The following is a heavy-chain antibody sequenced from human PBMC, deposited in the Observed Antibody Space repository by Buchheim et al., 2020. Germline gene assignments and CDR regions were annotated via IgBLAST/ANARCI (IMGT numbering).Heavy chain of an antibody. CDR2: ISGDSTTI. J-gene: IGHJ6*03. CDR1: GFPFSQDE. V-gene: IGHV3-48*03. Sequence: EVQLVESGGGLVQPGGSLRISCAASGFPFSQDEMNWVRQAPGKGLEWVAAISGDSTTIYYAYSVKGRFTISRDNPENSLYLQMNSLRAEDTAIYYCVKVYYYMDVWGKGTT. CDR3: VKVYYYMDV.